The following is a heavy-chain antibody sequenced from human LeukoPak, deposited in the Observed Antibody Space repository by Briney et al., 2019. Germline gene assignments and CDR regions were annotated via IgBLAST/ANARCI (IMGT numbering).Heavy chain of an antibody. J-gene: IGHJ4*02. CDR2: IKSKSDGGAT. D-gene: IGHD5-12*01. CDR1: GFTFSYAW. Sequence: KTGGSLRLSCVASGFTFSYAWMNWVRQAPGKGLEWVGRIKSKSDGGATDYTAPVKGRFTISRDDSENTLYLHMNSLGTEDTGVYYCHTVLVWGGYDAKETDKWGQGTLVTVSS. V-gene: IGHV3-15*01. CDR3: HTVLVWGGYDAKETDK.